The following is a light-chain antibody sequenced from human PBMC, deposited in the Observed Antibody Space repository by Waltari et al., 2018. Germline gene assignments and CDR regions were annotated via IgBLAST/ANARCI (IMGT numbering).Light chain of an antibody. CDR3: HQYGNSAPFT. Sequence: EIVLTQSPGTLSLSPGERATLSCRASQTLSRTYLAWYQQKPGQAPMLLIYETSTRATGIPDRFSGSGSGTDFTLTISRLEPEDLAVYYCHQYGNSAPFTFGPGTKVDIK. V-gene: IGKV3-20*01. J-gene: IGKJ3*01. CDR1: QTLSRTY. CDR2: ETS.